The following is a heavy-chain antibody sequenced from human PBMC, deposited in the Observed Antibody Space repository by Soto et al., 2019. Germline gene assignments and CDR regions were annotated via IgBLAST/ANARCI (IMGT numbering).Heavy chain of an antibody. CDR3: VRTAREGAVAPHWFDR. CDR2: VYYTGST. V-gene: IGHV4-30-4*02. J-gene: IGHJ5*02. D-gene: IGHD2-21*02. Sequence: PADTLSLTCTVSGASIRSTDYYWSGIRQAPAKGLEWIGYVYYTGSTYYNPSLMSRLTISVDTSKNQFSLKLTSVTAAETAVYYCVRTAREGAVAPHWFDRWGQGTQVTVSS. CDR1: GASIRSTDYY.